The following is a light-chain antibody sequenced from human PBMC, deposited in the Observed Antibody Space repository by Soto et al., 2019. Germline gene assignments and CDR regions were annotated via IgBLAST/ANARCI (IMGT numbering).Light chain of an antibody. CDR3: QQSNSIPPWT. CDR2: GAS. V-gene: IGKV1-12*01. CDR1: QGVGNW. J-gene: IGKJ1*01. Sequence: DIQMTQSPSSVAASVGDRVTITCRASQGVGNWLAWYQQRPGKAPRLLIYGASTLQSGVPSRFSGSGSGTDFTFTISSLQAEDFATYYCQQSNSIPPWTFGQGTKVEIK.